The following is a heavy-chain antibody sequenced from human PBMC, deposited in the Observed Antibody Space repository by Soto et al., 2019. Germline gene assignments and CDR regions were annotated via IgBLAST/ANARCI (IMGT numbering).Heavy chain of an antibody. CDR2: ISGSGGST. D-gene: IGHD5-12*01. V-gene: IGHV3-23*01. CDR1: GFTFSSYA. CDR3: AKAGGSGYEYNWFDP. Sequence: EVQLLESGXXXVQPGGSLRLSCAASGFTFSSYAMSWVRQAPGKGLXWVSAISGSGGSTYYADSVKGRFTISRDNSKNTLYLQMNSLRAEDTAVYYCAKAGGSGYEYNWFDPWGQGTLVTVSS. J-gene: IGHJ5*02.